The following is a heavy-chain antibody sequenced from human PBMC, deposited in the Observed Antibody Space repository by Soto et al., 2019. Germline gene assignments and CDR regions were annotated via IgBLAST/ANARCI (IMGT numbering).Heavy chain of an antibody. J-gene: IGHJ4*02. CDR1: GFTFSSYG. D-gene: IGHD3-16*01. V-gene: IGHV3-66*01. Sequence: GGSLRLSCAASGFTFSSYGMHWVRQAPGKGLEWVSVIYSGTTTHYADSVKGRFTISRDSSKNTLYLQMNSLRAEDTAVYYCARGYWVEGYGAGTYFDYWGQGTLVTVSS. CDR2: IYSGTTT. CDR3: ARGYWVEGYGAGTYFDY.